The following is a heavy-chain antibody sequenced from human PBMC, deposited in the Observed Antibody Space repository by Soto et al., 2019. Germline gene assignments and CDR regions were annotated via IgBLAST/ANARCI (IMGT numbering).Heavy chain of an antibody. CDR2: IWYDGSNK. Sequence: GGSLRLSCAASGFTFSSYGMHWVRQAPGKGLEWVAVIWYDGSNKYYADSVKGRFTISRDNAKNSLYLQMNSLRAEDTAVYYCARESVVVAATDDAFDIWGQGTMVTVSS. D-gene: IGHD2-15*01. V-gene: IGHV3-33*01. CDR3: ARESVVVAATDDAFDI. CDR1: GFTFSSYG. J-gene: IGHJ3*02.